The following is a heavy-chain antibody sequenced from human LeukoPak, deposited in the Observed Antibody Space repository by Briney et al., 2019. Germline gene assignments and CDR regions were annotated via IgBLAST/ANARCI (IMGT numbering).Heavy chain of an antibody. CDR3: ARGMGATMTYYFDY. J-gene: IGHJ4*02. D-gene: IGHD1-26*01. Sequence: PGGSLRLSCAASRFTFSSSTMNWVRQAPGKGLEWVSSISSSSSYIYYADSVKGRFTISRDNAKNSLYLQMNSLRAEDTAVYYCARGMGATMTYYFDYWGQGTLVTVSS. V-gene: IGHV3-21*01. CDR1: RFTFSSST. CDR2: ISSSSSYI.